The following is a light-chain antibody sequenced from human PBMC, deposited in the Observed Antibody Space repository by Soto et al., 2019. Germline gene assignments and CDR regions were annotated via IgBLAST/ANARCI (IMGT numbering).Light chain of an antibody. CDR1: SSDVGGYNY. CDR2: DVS. J-gene: IGLJ2*01. V-gene: IGLV2-14*03. Sequence: QSVLTQPASVSGSPGQSITVSCIGTSSDVGGYNYVSWYQQHPGKAPKLMIHDVSNRPSGVSNRFSGSKSGNTASLTISGLQAEDEDYYYCSSYASSNTQVFGGGTKVTVL. CDR3: SSYASSNTQV.